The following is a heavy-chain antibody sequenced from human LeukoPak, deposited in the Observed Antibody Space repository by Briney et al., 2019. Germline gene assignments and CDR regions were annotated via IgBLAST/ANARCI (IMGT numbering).Heavy chain of an antibody. J-gene: IGHJ4*02. CDR3: XXDPGDWRGKIDFDY. D-gene: IGHD1-1*01. V-gene: IGHV3-23*01. CDR1: GFTFSSYA. CDR2: ISGSGGST. Sequence: GGSLRLSCAASGFTFSSYAMSWVRQAPGKGLEWVSAISGSGGSTYYADSVKGRFTISRDNSKNTLYLQMNSLRAEDTAVYYXXXDPGDWRGKIDFDYWGQGTLVTVSS.